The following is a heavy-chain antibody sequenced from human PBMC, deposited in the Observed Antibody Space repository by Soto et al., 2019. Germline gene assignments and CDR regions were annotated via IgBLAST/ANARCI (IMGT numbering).Heavy chain of an antibody. J-gene: IGHJ4*02. CDR2: IYWDDDK. D-gene: IGHD4-17*01. CDR1: RFSLRNSGVG. Sequence: QITLKESGPTLVKPTQTLTLNCTFSRFSLRNSGVGVGWIRKPPGKALERLALIYWDDDKRYSPSLKSRLTITNDNYKTHVLHTMPNMLPVDTATIYCSHPTTGGFYFDYWGQGTLVTVSS. CDR3: SHPTTGGFYFDY. V-gene: IGHV2-5*02.